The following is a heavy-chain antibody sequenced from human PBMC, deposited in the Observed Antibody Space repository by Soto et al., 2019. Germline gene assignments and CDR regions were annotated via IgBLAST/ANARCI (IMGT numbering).Heavy chain of an antibody. J-gene: IGHJ6*02. V-gene: IGHV4-34*01. D-gene: IGHD2-2*01. CDR1: GGSFSGYY. CDR2: INHSGST. CDR3: TRVYCSTTSCFINGMDF. Sequence: SETLSLTCAVYGGSFSGYYWSWIRQPPGKGLEWIGEINHSGSTNYNPSLKSRVTISIDTSKDQLSLKLTSVTAADTALYYCTRVYCSTTSCFINGMDFWGQGTMVT.